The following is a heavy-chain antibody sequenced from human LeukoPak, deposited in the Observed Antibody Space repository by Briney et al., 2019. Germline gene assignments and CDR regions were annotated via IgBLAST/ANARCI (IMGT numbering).Heavy chain of an antibody. D-gene: IGHD6-19*01. CDR1: GFTFNSYA. Sequence: GGSLRLSCAASGFTFNSYAMSWFRQAPGTGLEWVSTVGGSGSDTFYADSEKGRFTISRDNSNNAVYLQMNSLRAEDTALYYCAKRAPPGTAVGVPYYFDHWGQGTLVTVSS. J-gene: IGHJ4*02. CDR3: AKRAPPGTAVGVPYYFDH. V-gene: IGHV3-23*01. CDR2: VGGSGSDT.